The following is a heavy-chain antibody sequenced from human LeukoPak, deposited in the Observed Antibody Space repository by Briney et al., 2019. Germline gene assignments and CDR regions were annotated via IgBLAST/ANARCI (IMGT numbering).Heavy chain of an antibody. CDR1: GFTFSSYG. Sequence: GRSLRLSCAASGFTFSSYGMHWVRQAPGKGLEWVAVIWYDGSNKYYADSVKGRFTISRDNSKNTLYLQMNSLRAEDTAVYYCAKDTYSGYDPDAFDIWGQGTMVTVSS. J-gene: IGHJ3*02. CDR2: IWYDGSNK. CDR3: AKDTYSGYDPDAFDI. V-gene: IGHV3-33*06. D-gene: IGHD5-12*01.